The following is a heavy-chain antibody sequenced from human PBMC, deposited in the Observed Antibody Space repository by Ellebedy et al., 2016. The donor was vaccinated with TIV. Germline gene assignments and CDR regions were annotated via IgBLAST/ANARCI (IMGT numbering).Heavy chain of an antibody. Sequence: SETLSLTXTVSGGSISSSSYYWGWIRQPPGKGLEWIGSIYYSGSTNYNPSLKSRVTISVDTSKNQFSLKLSSVTAADTAVYYCARDPRGGTSSWFDPWGQGTLVTVSS. J-gene: IGHJ5*02. CDR1: GGSISSSSYY. D-gene: IGHD2-2*01. CDR2: IYYSGST. CDR3: ARDPRGGTSSWFDP. V-gene: IGHV4-39*07.